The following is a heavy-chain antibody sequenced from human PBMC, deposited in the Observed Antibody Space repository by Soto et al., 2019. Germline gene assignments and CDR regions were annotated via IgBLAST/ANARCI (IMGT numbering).Heavy chain of an antibody. D-gene: IGHD4-17*01. V-gene: IGHV2-5*02. Sequence: QITLKESGPTLVKPTQTLTLTCTFSGFSLSTSGVGVGWIRQPPGKALEWLGIIYWDDDKRYRSSLKSRLIITKDTSKNQVVLTMTNMDPVDTATYYCAHRKFGLPFDYWGQGTLVTVSS. CDR2: IYWDDDK. CDR3: AHRKFGLPFDY. J-gene: IGHJ4*02. CDR1: GFSLSTSGVG.